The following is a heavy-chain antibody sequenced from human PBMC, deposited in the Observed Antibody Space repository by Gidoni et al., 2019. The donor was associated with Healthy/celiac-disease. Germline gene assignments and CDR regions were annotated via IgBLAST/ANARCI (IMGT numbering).Heavy chain of an antibody. CDR3: ARDELYDPSYYYYGMDV. V-gene: IGHV3-7*01. D-gene: IGHD3-10*01. J-gene: IGHJ6*02. Sequence: GSEKYYVDSVKGRFTISRDNAKNSLYLQMNSLRAEDTAVYYCARDELYDPSYYYYGMDVWGQGTTVTVSS. CDR2: GSEK.